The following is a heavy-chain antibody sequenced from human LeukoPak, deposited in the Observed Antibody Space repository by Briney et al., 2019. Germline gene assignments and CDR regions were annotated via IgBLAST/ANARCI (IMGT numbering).Heavy chain of an antibody. CDR2: TNPNSGNT. CDR1: GYTFTCYD. J-gene: IGHJ5*02. CDR3: ARSIPGIAAAGTWSWFDP. Sequence: ASVKVSCKASGYTFTCYDINWVRQATGQGLEWMGWTNPNSGNTGYAQKFQGRVTMTRNTSISTAYMELSSLRSEDTAVYYCARSIPGIAAAGTWSWFDPWGQGTLVAVSS. V-gene: IGHV1-8*01. D-gene: IGHD6-13*01.